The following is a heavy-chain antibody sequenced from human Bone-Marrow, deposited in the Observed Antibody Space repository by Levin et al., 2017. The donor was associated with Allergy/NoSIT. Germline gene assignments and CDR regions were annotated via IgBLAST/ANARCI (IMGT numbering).Heavy chain of an antibody. CDR3: AAGMYNSGRRYWFFDV. CDR1: GFPFRASA. CDR2: IVVGSGNT. J-gene: IGHJ2*01. Sequence: SVKVSCEASGFPFRASAVQWVRQARGQRLEWIGWIVVGSGNTDYAQKFQERVTFTRDLSTSTAYMELSSLRSDDTAVYYCAAGMYNSGRRYWFFDVWGRGTLVTVSS. D-gene: IGHD6-19*01. V-gene: IGHV1-58*01.